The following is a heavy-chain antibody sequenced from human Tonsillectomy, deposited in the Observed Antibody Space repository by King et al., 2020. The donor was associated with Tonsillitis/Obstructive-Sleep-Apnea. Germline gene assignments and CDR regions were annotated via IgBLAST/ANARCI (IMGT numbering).Heavy chain of an antibody. CDR2: ISWNSGCI. Sequence: EVQLVESGGGLVQPGRSLRLSCAASGFTFDDYAIHWVRQAPGKGLEWVSGISWNSGCIGYADSVKGRYTISRDNDKNSLYLQMNSLRAEDTVLYYCANRGAGELPDYYYYRDVWGKGTTDTVSS. J-gene: IGHJ6*03. V-gene: IGHV3-9*01. D-gene: IGHD1-26*01. CDR3: ANRGAGELPDYYYYRDV. CDR1: GFTFDDYA.